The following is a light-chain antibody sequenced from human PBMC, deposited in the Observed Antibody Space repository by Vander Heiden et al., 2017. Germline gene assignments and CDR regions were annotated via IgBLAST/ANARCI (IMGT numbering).Light chain of an antibody. CDR1: QRVSSN. CDR3: QQYNNWPPYT. CDR2: GAS. Sequence: EIVMTQPPATLSVSPGERATLSCRDSQRVSSNLAWYQQKPGQAPRLLIYGASTRATGIPARFSGSKSGTEFTLTISSLQSEDFAVYYCQQYNNWPPYTFGQGTKLEIK. J-gene: IGKJ2*01. V-gene: IGKV3-15*01.